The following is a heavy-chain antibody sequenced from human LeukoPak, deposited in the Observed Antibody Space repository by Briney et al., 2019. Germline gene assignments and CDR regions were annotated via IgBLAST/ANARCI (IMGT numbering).Heavy chain of an antibody. Sequence: PGGPLRLSCAASGFTFSSYSMSWVRQAPGKGLEWVSYISSSSTTIYYADSVEGRFTISRDNAKNSLYLQMNSLRDEDTAVYYCARGLYNWNDVPYYWGQGTLVTVSS. V-gene: IGHV3-48*02. D-gene: IGHD1-20*01. J-gene: IGHJ4*02. CDR1: GFTFSSYS. CDR2: ISSSSTTI. CDR3: ARGLYNWNDVPYY.